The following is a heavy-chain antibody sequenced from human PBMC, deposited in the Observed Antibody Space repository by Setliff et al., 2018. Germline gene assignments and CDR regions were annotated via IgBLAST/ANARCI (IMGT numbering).Heavy chain of an antibody. CDR2: IHYNGNA. CDR1: GGSISSSSYY. J-gene: IGHJ4*02. Sequence: TLSLTCTVSGGSISSSSYYWGWIRQPPGKGLEWIGSIHYNGNAYYTPSLKSRVTISIDTSKNQFSLKLSSVTAADTAVYYCARHTIAMSTIISYFDYWGQGTLVTVSS. CDR3: ARHTIAMSTIISYFDY. V-gene: IGHV4-39*01. D-gene: IGHD3-10*01.